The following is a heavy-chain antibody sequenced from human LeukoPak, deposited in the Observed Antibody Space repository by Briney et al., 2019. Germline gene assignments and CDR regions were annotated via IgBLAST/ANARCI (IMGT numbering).Heavy chain of an antibody. CDR3: ARRAGAYSHPYDY. J-gene: IGHJ4*02. CDR1: GFTFSGSA. V-gene: IGHV3-73*01. Sequence: GGSLRLSCAASGFTFSGSAMHWVRQASGKGLEWVCRIRSKAHSYATAYAASVKGRFTISRDDSKNTAYLQMSSLRDEDTAVYYCARRAGAYSHPYDYWGEGTLVTVSS. CDR2: IRSKAHSYAT. D-gene: IGHD4/OR15-4a*01.